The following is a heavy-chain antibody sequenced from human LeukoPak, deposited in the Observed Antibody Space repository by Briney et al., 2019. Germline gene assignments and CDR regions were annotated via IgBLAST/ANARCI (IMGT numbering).Heavy chain of an antibody. CDR3: AKDLRGYSYGYQIDY. CDR2: ISGSGGST. Sequence: GGSLRLSSAASGFTFSSHAMSGVRQAPGKGLEWVSAISGSGGSTYYADSVKGRFTISRDNSKNTLYLQMNSLRAEDTAVYYCAKDLRGYSYGYQIDYWGQGTLVTVSS. J-gene: IGHJ4*02. V-gene: IGHV3-23*01. D-gene: IGHD5-18*01. CDR1: GFTFSSHA.